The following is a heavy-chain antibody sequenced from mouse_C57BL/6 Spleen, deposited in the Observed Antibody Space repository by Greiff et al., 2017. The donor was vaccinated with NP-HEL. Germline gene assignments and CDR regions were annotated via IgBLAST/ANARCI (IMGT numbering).Heavy chain of an antibody. CDR3: AEATNFDV. Sequence: QVTLKESGPELVKPGASVKISCKASGYAFSSSWMNWVKQRPGKGLEWIGRIYPGDGDTNYNGKFKGKATLTADKSSSTAYMQLSSLTSEDSAVYFCAEATNFDVWGTGTTVTVSS. V-gene: IGHV1-82*01. D-gene: IGHD1-1*01. J-gene: IGHJ1*03. CDR1: GYAFSSSW. CDR2: IYPGDGDT.